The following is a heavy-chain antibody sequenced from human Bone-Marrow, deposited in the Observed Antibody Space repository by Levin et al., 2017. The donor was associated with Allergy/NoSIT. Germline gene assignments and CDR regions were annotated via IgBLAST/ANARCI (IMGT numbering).Heavy chain of an antibody. CDR1: GGSISGYY. Sequence: SETLSLTCTLSGGSISGYYWNWIRQPPGKGLEWIGYIYYSGSTHYNPSLRSRVTISGDTSRNQISLKMTSMTAADTAVYYCTRGARSGYDLSTRHWGQGTLVTVSS. CDR2: IYYSGST. V-gene: IGHV4-59*01. D-gene: IGHD5-12*01. CDR3: TRGARSGYDLSTRH. J-gene: IGHJ4*02.